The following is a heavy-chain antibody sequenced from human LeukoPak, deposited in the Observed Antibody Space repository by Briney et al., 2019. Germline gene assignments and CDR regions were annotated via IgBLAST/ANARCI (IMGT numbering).Heavy chain of an antibody. CDR3: ASDESSWFGEFVGNYYFDY. J-gene: IGHJ4*02. CDR1: GFTFSSHG. D-gene: IGHD3-10*01. CDR2: ISSSSSYI. V-gene: IGHV3-21*01. Sequence: GGSLRLSCAASGFTFSSHGMNWVRQAPGKGLEWVSSISSSSSYIYYADSVKGRFTISRDNAKNSLYLQMNSLRAEDTAVYYCASDESSWFGEFVGNYYFDYWGQGTLVTVSS.